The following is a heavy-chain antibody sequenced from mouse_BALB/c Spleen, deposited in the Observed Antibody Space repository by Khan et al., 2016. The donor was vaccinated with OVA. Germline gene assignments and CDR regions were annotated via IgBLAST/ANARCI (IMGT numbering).Heavy chain of an antibody. CDR2: IHPHIGET. D-gene: IGHD1-1*01. V-gene: IGHV1-20*02. J-gene: IGHJ2*01. CDR3: ARKNGSDFDY. CDR1: GYSFTGYF. Sequence: VQLQQSGPELVKPGASVKISCKASGYSFTGYFMNWVMQSHGKSLEWIGRIHPHIGETFYNQRFVDKATLTVDESSSTAHMERRSLASEDSAVYFCARKNGSDFDYWGQGTTLTVSS.